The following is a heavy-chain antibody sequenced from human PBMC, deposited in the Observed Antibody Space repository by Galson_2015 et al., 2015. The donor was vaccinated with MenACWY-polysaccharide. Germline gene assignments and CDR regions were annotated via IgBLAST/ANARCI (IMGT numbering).Heavy chain of an antibody. D-gene: IGHD1-1*01. CDR1: GSTFSSYG. V-gene: IGHV3-33*01. J-gene: IGHJ4*02. Sequence: SLRLSCAASGSTFSSYGMHWVRQAPGKGLEWVAVIWSDGSNEYYADSVKGRFTVSRDNSKNTLYLQMNSLRTEDAAVYYCARDRTYTHYLDYWGQGTLVTVSS. CDR2: IWSDGSNE. CDR3: ARDRTYTHYLDY.